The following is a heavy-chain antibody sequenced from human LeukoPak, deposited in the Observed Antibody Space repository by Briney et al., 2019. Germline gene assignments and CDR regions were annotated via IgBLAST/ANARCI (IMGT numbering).Heavy chain of an antibody. D-gene: IGHD1-26*01. CDR3: ARDSRSSGTYFFAY. CDR1: GFIFRSHT. V-gene: IGHV3-48*02. Sequence: GGSLRLSCAASGFIFRSHTMNWVRQGPGKGLEWVSYISSTSGTIYYADSVKGRFTISRDNAKNSLYLQMNSLRDEDTAVYYCARDSRSSGTYFFAYWGQGTLVTVSS. J-gene: IGHJ4*02. CDR2: ISSTSGTI.